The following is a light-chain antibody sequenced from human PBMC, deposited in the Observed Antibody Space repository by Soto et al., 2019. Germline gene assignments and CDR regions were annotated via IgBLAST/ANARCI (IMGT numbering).Light chain of an antibody. V-gene: IGKV3-20*01. J-gene: IGKJ4*01. Sequence: EIVLTQSPGTLSLSPGERATLSCRASQSVSSRYLAWYQQKPGQAPRLLIYDASARATGTPNRLSGSGSGTDFTLTIRRLEPEDFALYYCQQTNTFGGGTKVEL. CDR2: DAS. CDR1: QSVSSRY. CDR3: QQTNT.